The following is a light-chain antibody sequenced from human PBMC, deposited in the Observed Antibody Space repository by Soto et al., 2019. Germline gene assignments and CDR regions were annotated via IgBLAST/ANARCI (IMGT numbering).Light chain of an antibody. J-gene: IGKJ3*01. V-gene: IGKV3-20*01. CDR3: QQYGSSPQGT. CDR1: QSVSSSY. CDR2: GAS. Sequence: EIVLTQSPGTLSLSPGERVTLSCRASQSVSSSYLAWYQQKPGQAPRLLIYGASSRATGIPDRFSGSGSGTDFTLTISRLEPEDFAVYYCQQYGSSPQGTFGPGTKVDIK.